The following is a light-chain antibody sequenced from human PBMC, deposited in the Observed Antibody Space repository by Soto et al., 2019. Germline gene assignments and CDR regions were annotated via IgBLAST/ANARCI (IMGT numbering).Light chain of an antibody. J-gene: IGKJ3*01. Sequence: DIQMTQSPSSLSASVGDRVTLTCRASQIIRNHLDWYQHTPGKAPKVLIYADSTLQGGIPTRFSASGSGTDFTLTINSLQPEDFATDFCQQSLSSPFTFGPGTKVDF. CDR1: QIIRNH. CDR3: QQSLSSPFT. CDR2: ADS. V-gene: IGKV1-39*01.